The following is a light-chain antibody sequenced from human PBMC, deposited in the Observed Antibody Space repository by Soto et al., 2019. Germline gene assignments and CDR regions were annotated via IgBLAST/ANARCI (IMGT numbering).Light chain of an antibody. CDR2: AAS. J-gene: IGKJ4*01. CDR1: QGISSY. CDR3: QQINSYPLT. Sequence: IQLTQSPSSLSASVGDRVTITCRASQGISSYLAWYQQKPGKSPKLLIYAASTLQSGVPSRFSGSGSGTGFTLTISSLQPEDFATYFCQQINSYPLTLGGGTKVDIK. V-gene: IGKV1-9*01.